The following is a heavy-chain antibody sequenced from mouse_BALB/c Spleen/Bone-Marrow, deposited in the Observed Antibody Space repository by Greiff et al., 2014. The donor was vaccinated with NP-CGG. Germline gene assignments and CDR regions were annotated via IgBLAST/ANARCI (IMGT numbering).Heavy chain of an antibody. CDR1: GYSFTGYF. Sequence: VQLQQSGPELVKPGASVKISCKASGYSFTGYFMNWVMQSHGKSLEWIGRINPYNGDTFYNQKFKGKATLTVDKSSSTAHMELRSLASEDSAVYYCAREGYYDGSSYGNAMDYWGQGTSVTVSS. D-gene: IGHD1-1*01. CDR3: AREGYYDGSSYGNAMDY. V-gene: IGHV1-20*02. CDR2: INPYNGDT. J-gene: IGHJ4*01.